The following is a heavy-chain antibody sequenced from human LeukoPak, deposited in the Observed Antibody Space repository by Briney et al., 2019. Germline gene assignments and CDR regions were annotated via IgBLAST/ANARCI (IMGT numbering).Heavy chain of an antibody. Sequence: ASVKVSCKASGYTFTNYYIHWVRQAPGQGLEWMGIINPSIGTTSYAHKFQGRVTMTRDTSTSTVYVELSSLTSEDTAVYYCAKVVGASNGYFDYWGQGTLVTVSS. CDR1: GYTFTNYY. CDR3: AKVVGASNGYFDY. CDR2: INPSIGTT. D-gene: IGHD1-26*01. V-gene: IGHV1-46*01. J-gene: IGHJ4*02.